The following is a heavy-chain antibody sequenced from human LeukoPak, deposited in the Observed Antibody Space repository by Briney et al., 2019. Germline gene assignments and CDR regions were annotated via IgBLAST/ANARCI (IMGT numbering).Heavy chain of an antibody. CDR2: IYPADSDT. J-gene: IGHJ4*02. D-gene: IGHD3-10*01. CDR1: GYIFTHYW. Sequence: GESLKISCQVSGYIFTHYWIGWVRQMPGKGLESMGIIYPADSDTTYSPSFQGQVTISADKSISTVYLQWSSLKASDTAMYYCAGQSRDGSKTRGYYFDYWGQGTLVTVS. CDR3: AGQSRDGSKTRGYYFDY. V-gene: IGHV5-51*01.